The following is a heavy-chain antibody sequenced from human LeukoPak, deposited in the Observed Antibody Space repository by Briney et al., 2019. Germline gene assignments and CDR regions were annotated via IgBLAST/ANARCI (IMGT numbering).Heavy chain of an antibody. CDR1: GFTFSSYA. V-gene: IGHV3-23*01. CDR2: ITGSAAGT. J-gene: IGHJ5*01. CDR3: AKDSSSGYYDNWFDS. D-gene: IGHD3-22*01. Sequence: GGSLRLSCAASGFTFSSYAMSWVRQAPGKGLEWVSAITGSAAGTYYADSVKGRFTLSRDNSKNTLYLQMNSLRAEDTAVYYCAKDSSSGYYDNWFDSWGQGTLVTVSS.